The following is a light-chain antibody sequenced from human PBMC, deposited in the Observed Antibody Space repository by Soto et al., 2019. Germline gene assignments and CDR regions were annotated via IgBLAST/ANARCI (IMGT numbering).Light chain of an antibody. CDR3: QSYDSSLSGRV. CDR1: SCNIGGGYD. Sequence: QAVVTQPPSVSGAPGQRVTISCTGSSCNIGGGYDVHWYQQLPGTAPKLLISGNNNRPSGVPDRFSGSKSGTSASLAITGLQAEDEADYYCQSYDSSLSGRVFGTGTKLTVL. J-gene: IGLJ1*01. CDR2: GNN. V-gene: IGLV1-40*01.